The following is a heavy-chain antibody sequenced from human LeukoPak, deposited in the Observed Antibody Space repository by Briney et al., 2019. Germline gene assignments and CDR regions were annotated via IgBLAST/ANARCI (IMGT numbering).Heavy chain of an antibody. Sequence: GGSLRLSRAASGFTFSDYYLSWIRQPPGKALERVSYIRSSSRYTNHADSVKGRFPISRDNAKNSLYLQMNSLTAEDTAVYYCARAKEQWLARPLDYWGQGTLVTVSS. CDR1: GFTFSDYY. D-gene: IGHD6-19*01. CDR3: ARAKEQWLARPLDY. J-gene: IGHJ4*02. V-gene: IGHV3-11*05. CDR2: IRSSSRYT.